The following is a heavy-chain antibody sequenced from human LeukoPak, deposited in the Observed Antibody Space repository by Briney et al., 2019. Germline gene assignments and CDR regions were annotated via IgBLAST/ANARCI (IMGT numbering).Heavy chain of an antibody. J-gene: IGHJ4*02. D-gene: IGHD2/OR15-2a*01. CDR3: ARTLYSIVPAVDDYFDS. Sequence: GRSLRLSCAASGFTFSSYGMHWVRQAPGKGLEWVSSISSSSIYISYADSVKGRFTISRDNTKNALYLQMNSLRAEDTAVFYCARTLYSIVPAVDDYFDSWGQGTLVTVSS. V-gene: IGHV3-21*01. CDR2: ISSSSIYI. CDR1: GFTFSSYG.